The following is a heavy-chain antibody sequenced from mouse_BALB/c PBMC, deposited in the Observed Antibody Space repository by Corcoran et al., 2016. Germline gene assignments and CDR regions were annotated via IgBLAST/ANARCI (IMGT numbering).Heavy chain of an antibody. J-gene: IGHJ4*01. Sequence: QIQLVQSGPELKKPGETVKISCKASGYTFTNYGMNWVKQAPGKGLKWMGWINTYTGGPTYADDFKGRFAFSLETSASTAYLQINNLKNEDTATYCGAREPYAMDYWGQGTSVTVSS. CDR2: INTYTGGP. V-gene: IGHV9-3-1*01. CDR1: GYTFTNYG. CDR3: AREPYAMDY.